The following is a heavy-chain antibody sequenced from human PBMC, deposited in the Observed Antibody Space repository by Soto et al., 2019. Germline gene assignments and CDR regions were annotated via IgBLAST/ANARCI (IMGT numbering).Heavy chain of an antibody. CDR2: INHSGST. CDR1: VGSFSGYY. V-gene: IGHV4-34*01. CDR3: PRWARRGSYYYGMDV. Sequence: SETLCVTCAFYVGSFSGYYWSWIRQPPGKGLDLIGEINHSGSTNYNPSLKSRVTISVDTSKNQFSLKLSSVTAADTAVYYCPRWARRGSYYYGMDVWGQGTTVTVSS. J-gene: IGHJ6*01.